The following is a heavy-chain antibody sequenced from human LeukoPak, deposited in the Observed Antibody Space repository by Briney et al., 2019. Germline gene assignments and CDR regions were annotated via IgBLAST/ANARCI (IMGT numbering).Heavy chain of an antibody. CDR1: GGTFSSDT. J-gene: IGHJ4*02. Sequence: SVKVSCKASGGTFSSDTLTWVRQAPGQGLEWMGRIIPFRGIANYAQIFQGRAKFTADKSTSTAYMELSSLRSDDTAVYYCASRGYSSGWYLSGESDFDYWGQGTLVTVSS. D-gene: IGHD6-19*01. V-gene: IGHV1-69*02. CDR2: IIPFRGIA. CDR3: ASRGYSSGWYLSGESDFDY.